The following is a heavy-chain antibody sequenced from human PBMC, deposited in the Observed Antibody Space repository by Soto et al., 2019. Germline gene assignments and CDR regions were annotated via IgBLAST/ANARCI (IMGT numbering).Heavy chain of an antibody. CDR1: GYTFTNFG. V-gene: IGHV1-3*01. J-gene: IGHJ6*02. CDR3: ASSYYYDSSGYSSLYYYYGMDV. D-gene: IGHD3-22*01. CDR2: INAGNGNT. Sequence: GASVKVSCKASGYTFTNFGISWVRQAPGQRLEWMGWINAGNGNTKYSQKFQGRVTITRDTSASTAYMELSSLRSEDTAVYYCASSYYYDSSGYSSLYYYYGMDVWGQGTRVTVSS.